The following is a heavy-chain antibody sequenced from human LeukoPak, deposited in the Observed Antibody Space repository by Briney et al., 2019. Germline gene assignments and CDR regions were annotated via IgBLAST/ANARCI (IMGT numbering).Heavy chain of an antibody. CDR2: VYSTGST. J-gene: IGHJ4*02. CDR3: ARQKYYYDSSGYYSRVSGLYYFDY. V-gene: IGHV4-4*08. CDR1: GGSISNNY. Sequence: PSETLSLTCTVSGGSISNNYWSWIRQPAGKGLEWIGHVYSTGSTIYNPSLNSRVTISVDTSKNQFSLKLSSVTAADTAVYYCARQKYYYDSSGYYSRVSGLYYFDYWGQGTLVTVSS. D-gene: IGHD3-22*01.